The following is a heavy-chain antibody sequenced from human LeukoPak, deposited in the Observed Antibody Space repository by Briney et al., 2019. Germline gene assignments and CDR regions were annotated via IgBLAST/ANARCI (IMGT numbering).Heavy chain of an antibody. J-gene: IGHJ4*02. Sequence: PGGSLRLSCAASGFTFSSYGMHWVRQAPGKGLEWVAGIWYDGNNKYYADSVKGRFTISRDNSKNTLYVQMNSLRAEDTAVYYCAKDPFAYYYDSSGYRGRGYFDYWGQGTLVTVSS. CDR1: GFTFSSYG. V-gene: IGHV3-33*06. D-gene: IGHD3-22*01. CDR2: IWYDGNNK. CDR3: AKDPFAYYYDSSGYRGRGYFDY.